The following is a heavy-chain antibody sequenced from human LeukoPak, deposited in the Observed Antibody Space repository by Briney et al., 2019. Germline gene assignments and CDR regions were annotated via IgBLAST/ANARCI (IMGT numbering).Heavy chain of an antibody. V-gene: IGHV3-66*02. CDR2: IYSGGST. Sequence: GGSLRLSRAPSGFILSNNYMNWVRQAPGKGLEWVSVIYSGGSTYYGDSLKGGFTLSRDNSKNTVHLQMSDLRPEDTAVYYCARSWDARLNFDYWGQGVLVTVSS. CDR1: GFILSNNY. J-gene: IGHJ4*02. CDR3: ARSWDARLNFDY. D-gene: IGHD1-26*01.